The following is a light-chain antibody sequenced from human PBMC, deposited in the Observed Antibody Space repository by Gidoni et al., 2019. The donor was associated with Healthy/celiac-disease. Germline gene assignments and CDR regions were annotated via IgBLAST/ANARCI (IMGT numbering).Light chain of an antibody. Sequence: QSVSPPPPSVSAAPGQKVTISCSGSSSNIGNNYVSWYQQLPGTAPKLLIYDNNKRPSGIPDRFSGSKSGTSATLGITGLQTGDEADYYCGTWDSSLSAGVFGGGTKLTVL. CDR3: GTWDSSLSAGV. J-gene: IGLJ3*02. CDR1: SSNIGNNY. CDR2: DNN. V-gene: IGLV1-51*01.